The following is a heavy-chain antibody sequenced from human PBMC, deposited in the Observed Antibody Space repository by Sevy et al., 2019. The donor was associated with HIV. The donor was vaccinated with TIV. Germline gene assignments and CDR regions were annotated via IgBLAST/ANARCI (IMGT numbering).Heavy chain of an antibody. Sequence: GGSLRLSCAASGFTFSSYWMSWVRQAPGKGLEWVTNIKQDGSEKYYVDSVKGRFTISRDNAKNSLYLQMNSLRAEDTAVYYCARRIGSSWYYFDYWGQGTLVTVSS. CDR3: ARRIGSSWYYFDY. J-gene: IGHJ4*02. CDR1: GFTFSSYW. CDR2: IKQDGSEK. D-gene: IGHD6-13*01. V-gene: IGHV3-7*01.